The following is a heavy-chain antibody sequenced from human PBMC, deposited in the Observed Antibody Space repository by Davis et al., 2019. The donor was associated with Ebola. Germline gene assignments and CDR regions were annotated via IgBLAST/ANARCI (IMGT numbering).Heavy chain of an antibody. CDR1: GDSMSPYY. D-gene: IGHD3-10*01. V-gene: IGHV4-59*01. Sequence: PSETLSLTCDLLGDSMSPYYWNWIRQSPGKGLEYIGYVYYTGNTNYNPSLRGRFSISVDRSRSQFSLKLTSVTAADTAVYYCARMRCSLESCYKLYFDYWGQGTLVTVSS. CDR3: ARMRCSLESCYKLYFDY. J-gene: IGHJ4*02. CDR2: VYYTGNT.